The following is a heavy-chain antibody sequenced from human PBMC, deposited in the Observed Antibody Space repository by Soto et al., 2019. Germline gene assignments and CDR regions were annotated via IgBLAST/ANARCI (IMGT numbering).Heavy chain of an antibody. V-gene: IGHV4-34*01. J-gene: IGHJ3*02. Sequence: SENLYLTCAVYGGSFSDYSWGCIRQPPGKGLEWFGEINHTGYTNYNPSLKSRVTISVDTSKSQFSLNLTSVTAADTAVFYCARGAYSPDAFDIWGQGTLVTVSS. D-gene: IGHD4-4*01. CDR1: GGSFSDYS. CDR2: INHTGYT. CDR3: ARGAYSPDAFDI.